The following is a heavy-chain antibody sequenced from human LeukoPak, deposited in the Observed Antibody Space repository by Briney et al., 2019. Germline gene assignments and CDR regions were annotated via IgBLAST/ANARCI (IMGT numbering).Heavy chain of an antibody. CDR1: GGSISSYY. V-gene: IGHV4-59*08. D-gene: IGHD2-21*02. CDR3: ARAAYCGGDCYSGIFDI. Sequence: SETLSLTCTVSGGSISSYYWSWIRQPPGKGLEWIGNIFYSGSPNYNPSLKSRVTISFDTSKNQFSLKLSSVTAADTAVYYCARAAYCGGDCYSGIFDIWGQGTMVTVSS. J-gene: IGHJ3*02. CDR2: IFYSGSP.